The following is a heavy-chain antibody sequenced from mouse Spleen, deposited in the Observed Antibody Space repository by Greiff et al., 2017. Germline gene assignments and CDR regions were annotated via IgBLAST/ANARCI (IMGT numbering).Heavy chain of an antibody. CDR2: IRLKSDNYAT. CDR1: GFTFSNYW. Sequence: EVKVEESGGGLVQPGGSMKLSCVASGFTFSNYWMNWVRQSPEKGLEWVAQIRLKSDNYATHYAESVKGRFTISRDDSKSSVYLQMNNLRAEDTGIYYCTGYGNYEEGAMDYWGQGTSVTVSS. CDR3: TGYGNYEEGAMDY. D-gene: IGHD2-1*01. V-gene: IGHV6-3*01. J-gene: IGHJ4*01.